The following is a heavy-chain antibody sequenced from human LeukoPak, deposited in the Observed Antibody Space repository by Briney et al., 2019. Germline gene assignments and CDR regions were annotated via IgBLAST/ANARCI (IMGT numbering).Heavy chain of an antibody. V-gene: IGHV1-46*01. Sequence: ASVKVSRKASGYTFTSHYMHWVRQAPGQGLEWMGLINPTGGSTGYAQKFQGRVTMTRDMSTSTDYMELSSLRSEDTAIYYCARDNSVEGNAWWFDPWGQGTLVTVSS. CDR2: INPTGGST. D-gene: IGHD4-23*01. CDR1: GYTFTSHY. CDR3: ARDNSVEGNAWWFDP. J-gene: IGHJ5*02.